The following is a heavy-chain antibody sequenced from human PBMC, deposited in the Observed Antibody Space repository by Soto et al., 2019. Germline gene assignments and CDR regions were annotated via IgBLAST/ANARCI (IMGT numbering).Heavy chain of an antibody. CDR3: ARTPDYYDSSGPLNDAFDI. CDR1: GGTFSSYA. J-gene: IGHJ3*02. D-gene: IGHD3-22*01. CDR2: IIPIFGTA. Sequence: SVKVSCKASGGTFSSYAISWVRQAPGQGLEWMGGIIPIFGTANYAQKFQGRVTITADESTSTAYMELSSLRSEDTAVYYCARTPDYYDSSGPLNDAFDIWGQGTMVTVSS. V-gene: IGHV1-69*13.